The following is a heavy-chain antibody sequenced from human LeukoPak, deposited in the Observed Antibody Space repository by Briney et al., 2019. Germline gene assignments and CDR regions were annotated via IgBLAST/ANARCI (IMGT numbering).Heavy chain of an antibody. Sequence: PGGSLRLSCAASGFTFSSYWMHWVRQAPGKGLVWGSRINTDGSSTSYADSVKGRLTISRDNAKNTLYLQMNSLRDEDTAVYYCARDRDYYDSSGYYAYWGQGTLVTVSS. J-gene: IGHJ4*02. CDR1: GFTFSSYW. CDR2: INTDGSST. V-gene: IGHV3-74*01. D-gene: IGHD3-22*01. CDR3: ARDRDYYDSSGYYAY.